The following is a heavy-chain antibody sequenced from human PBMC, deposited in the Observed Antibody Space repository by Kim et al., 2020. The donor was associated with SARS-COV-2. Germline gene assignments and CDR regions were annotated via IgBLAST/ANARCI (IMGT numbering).Heavy chain of an antibody. D-gene: IGHD3-16*01. J-gene: IGHJ4*02. CDR2: IMYDGGVS. V-gene: IGHV3-7*01. CDR3: ATGGEWAFDN. Sequence: GGSLRLSCAASGFTFTRYWMRWVRQAPGKGLEFVADIMYDGGVSNYVDSVSGRFTVSRDNSQNLVFLQMNNLRVEDTAVYYCATGGEWAFDNWGQGTLVTVSS. CDR1: GFTFTRYW.